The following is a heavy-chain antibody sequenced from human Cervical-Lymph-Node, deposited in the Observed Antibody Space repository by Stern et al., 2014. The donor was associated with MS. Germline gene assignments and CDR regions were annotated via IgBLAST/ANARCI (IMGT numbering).Heavy chain of an antibody. CDR2: INSQAYGGTT. J-gene: IGHJ5*02. D-gene: IGHD3-3*01. CDR1: GFTFGDYA. Sequence: VKLVESGAGLVKPGRSLRLSCTASGFTFGDYAMRWFRQPPGQGLAWVGFINSQAYGGTTEHPSSVKGSFTISKDDSKIIAHLQMDSLKTEDTAVYYCATSIFGVVALGWFDPWGQGTLVTVSS. V-gene: IGHV3-49*05. CDR3: ATSIFGVVALGWFDP.